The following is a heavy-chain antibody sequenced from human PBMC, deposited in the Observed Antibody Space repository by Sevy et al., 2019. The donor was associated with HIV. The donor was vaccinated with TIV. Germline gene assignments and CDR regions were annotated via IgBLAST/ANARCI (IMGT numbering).Heavy chain of an antibody. D-gene: IGHD2-8*01. Sequence: SETLSLTCAVSGGSVSSDNYYWTWIRQHPGKGLEWIGYIYHLGITSSTPSLKSRVTISVDTSKNHFSLKLRSVTAADTAVYCCARVAGYCSNGVCYTGWFDPWGQGTLVTVSS. CDR3: ARVAGYCSNGVCYTGWFDP. V-gene: IGHV4-31*11. J-gene: IGHJ5*02. CDR1: GGSVSSDNYY. CDR2: IYHLGIT.